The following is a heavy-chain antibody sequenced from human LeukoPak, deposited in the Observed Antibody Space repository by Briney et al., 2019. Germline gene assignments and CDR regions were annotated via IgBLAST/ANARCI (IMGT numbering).Heavy chain of an antibody. V-gene: IGHV1-69*13. CDR2: IIPIFGTG. J-gene: IGHJ5*02. CDR1: GGTFSSYA. CDR3: AREYCSRTSCTGKFDP. Sequence: SVKVSCKASGGTFSSYAISWVRQAPGQGLEWMGGIIPIFGTGNYAQKFQGRVTITADESTSTAYMELSSLRSEDTAVYYCAREYCSRTSCTGKFDPWGQGTLVTVSS. D-gene: IGHD2-2*01.